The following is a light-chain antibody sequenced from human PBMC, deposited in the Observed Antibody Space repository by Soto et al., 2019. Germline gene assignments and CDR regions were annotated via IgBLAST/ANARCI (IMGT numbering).Light chain of an antibody. CDR3: QQSYSTPWT. J-gene: IGKJ1*01. CDR2: GAS. Sequence: DSQMNQSPSSLSANGGDRVTITCRASQSISRYLNWYQQKPGKAPKILIYGASSLQSGVPSRFSGSGSGTDFTLTISSLQPEDCATYYCQQSYSTPWTFGEGTKVDIK. V-gene: IGKV1-39*01. CDR1: QSISRY.